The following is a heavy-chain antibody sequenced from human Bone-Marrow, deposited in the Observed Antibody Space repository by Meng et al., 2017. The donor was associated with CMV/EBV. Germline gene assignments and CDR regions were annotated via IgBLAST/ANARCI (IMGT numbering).Heavy chain of an antibody. CDR1: GYTFTSYY. V-gene: IGHV1-46*01. CDR2: INPSGGST. D-gene: IGHD3-22*01. CDR3: ARWNYYDSSGAFDY. Sequence: SGYTFTSYYMPWVGQAPGQGLEWMGIINPSGGSTSYAQKFQGRVTMTRDTSTSTVYMELSSLRFEDTAVYYCARWNYYDSSGAFDYWGQGTLVTVSS. J-gene: IGHJ4*02.